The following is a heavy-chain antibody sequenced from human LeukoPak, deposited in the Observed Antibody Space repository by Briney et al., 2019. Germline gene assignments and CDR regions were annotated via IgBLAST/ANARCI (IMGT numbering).Heavy chain of an antibody. J-gene: IGHJ6*03. D-gene: IGHD5-18*01. Sequence: SVKVSCKASGGTFSSYAISWVRQAPGQGLEWMGGIIPIFGTANYAQKFQGRVTITADESTSTAYTELSSLRSEDTAVYYCARVGTAMVSGYMDVWGKGTTVTVSS. CDR3: ARVGTAMVSGYMDV. CDR1: GGTFSSYA. V-gene: IGHV1-69*01. CDR2: IIPIFGTA.